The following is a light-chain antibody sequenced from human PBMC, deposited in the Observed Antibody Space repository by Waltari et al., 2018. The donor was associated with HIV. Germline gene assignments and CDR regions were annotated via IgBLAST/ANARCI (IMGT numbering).Light chain of an antibody. Sequence: SYVLTQPPSVSVAPGQTAKLSCRGQNIEYKGVQWYQQKPGQAPVLVIYDYSDRPTGIPERFSGSNSGNTATLTVSMVEAGDEADYYCQLWDTSSDHPAFFGGGTKLTVV. CDR1: NIEYKG. V-gene: IGLV3-21*02. CDR2: DYS. J-gene: IGLJ2*01. CDR3: QLWDTSSDHPAF.